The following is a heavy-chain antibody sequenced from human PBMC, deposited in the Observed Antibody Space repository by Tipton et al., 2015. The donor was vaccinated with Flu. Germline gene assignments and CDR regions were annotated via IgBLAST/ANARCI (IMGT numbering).Heavy chain of an antibody. Sequence: QVQLVQSGAEVKKPGASVKVSCKASGYTFTSYGISWVRQAPGQGLEWMGWISAYNGNTNYAQELQGRVTMTTDTSTSTAYMELRSLRSDDPAVYYCARDRPLISVTMVRGDAFDIWGQGTMVTVSS. J-gene: IGHJ3*02. V-gene: IGHV1-18*01. CDR2: ISAYNGNT. CDR3: ARDRPLISVTMVRGDAFDI. CDR1: GYTFTSYG. D-gene: IGHD3-10*01.